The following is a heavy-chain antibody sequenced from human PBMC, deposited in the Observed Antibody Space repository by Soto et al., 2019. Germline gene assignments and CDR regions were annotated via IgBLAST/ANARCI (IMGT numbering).Heavy chain of an antibody. Sequence: GGSLRLSCVASGFIVSSNYMNWVRQAPGKGLEWVAVIYSGGSAYYADSVKGRFTISRDNSKNTLYLQMNTLRAEDTAVYYCARDQSTSWSVNHYVMDFRGQGSSVIVSS. J-gene: IGHJ6*02. CDR3: ARDQSTSWSVNHYVMDF. CDR1: GFIVSSNY. D-gene: IGHD6-13*01. CDR2: IYSGGSA. V-gene: IGHV3-53*01.